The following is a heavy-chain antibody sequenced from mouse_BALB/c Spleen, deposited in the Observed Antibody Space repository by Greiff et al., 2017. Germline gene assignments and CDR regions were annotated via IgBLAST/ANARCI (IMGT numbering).Heavy chain of an antibody. D-gene: IGHD2-4*01. CDR1: GFTFSSYT. V-gene: IGHV5-6-4*01. CDR3: TREGDYDGRFAY. CDR2: ISSGGSYT. J-gene: IGHJ3*01. Sequence: EVQRVESGGGLVKPGGSLKLSCAASGFTFSSYTMSWVRQTPEKRLEWVATISSGGSYTYYPDSVKGRFTISRDNAKNTLYLQMSSLKSEDTAMYYCTREGDYDGRFAYWGQGTLVTVSA.